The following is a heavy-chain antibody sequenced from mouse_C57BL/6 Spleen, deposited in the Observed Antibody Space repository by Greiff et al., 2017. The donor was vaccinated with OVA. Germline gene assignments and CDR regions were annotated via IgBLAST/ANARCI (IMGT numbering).Heavy chain of an antibody. CDR3: ARSGYGSRRDYAMDY. Sequence: VHVKQSGPELVKPGASVKIPCKASGYTFTDYNMDWVKQSHGKSLEWIGDINPNNGGTIYNQKFKGKATLTVDKSSSTAYMELRSLTSEDTAVYYCARSGYGSRRDYAMDYWGQGTSVTVSS. CDR2: INPNNGGT. J-gene: IGHJ4*01. D-gene: IGHD1-1*01. V-gene: IGHV1-18*01. CDR1: GYTFTDYN.